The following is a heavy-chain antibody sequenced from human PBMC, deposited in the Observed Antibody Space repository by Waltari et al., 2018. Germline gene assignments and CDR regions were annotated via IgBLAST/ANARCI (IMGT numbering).Heavy chain of an antibody. CDR3: VTQRPWEDY. J-gene: IGHJ4*02. Sequence: QVQLVQSGAEVRKPGASVKVSCKTSGYTFTDSYIHWVRQAPGQGLEWMARMKLNNNYSINKQKSQGRGTMTRDTSITTAYMELNSLTSDDTALYYCVTQRPWEDYWGQGTRVTVSP. CDR2: MKLNNNYS. D-gene: IGHD1-26*01. V-gene: IGHV1-2*06. CDR1: GYTFTDSY.